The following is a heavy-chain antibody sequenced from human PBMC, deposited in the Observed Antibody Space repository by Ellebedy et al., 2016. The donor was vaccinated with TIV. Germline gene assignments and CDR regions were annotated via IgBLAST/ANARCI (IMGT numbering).Heavy chain of an antibody. CDR1: GGSISSYF. D-gene: IGHD3-22*01. CDR3: AKGRGGGSDSSAPRYYFDY. CDR2: IYYSGNT. Sequence: MPSETLSLTCTVSGGSISSYFWSWIRQPPGKGLEWIGYIYYSGNTAYNPSLKSRVTMSADTSKSQFSLNLSSVTAADTALYYCAKGRGGGSDSSAPRYYFDYWGLGTLVTVSS. J-gene: IGHJ4*02. V-gene: IGHV4-59*01.